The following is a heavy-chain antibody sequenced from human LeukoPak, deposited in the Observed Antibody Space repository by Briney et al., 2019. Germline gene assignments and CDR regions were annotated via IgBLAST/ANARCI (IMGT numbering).Heavy chain of an antibody. CDR2: IYFSGTT. V-gene: IGHV4-59*01. D-gene: IGHD3-22*01. Sequence: SETLSLTCTVSGGSISSYYWNWIRQPPGRGLEWVGYIYFSGTTNYDPSLKSRVTISVDTSKNQFSLELTSVTAADTAVYYCARANHYSDSGGYYYALDYWGQGTLVTVSS. CDR1: GGSISSYY. J-gene: IGHJ4*02. CDR3: ARANHYSDSGGYYYALDY.